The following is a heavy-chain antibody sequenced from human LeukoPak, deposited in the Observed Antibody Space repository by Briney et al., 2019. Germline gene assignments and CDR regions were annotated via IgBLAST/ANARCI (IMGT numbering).Heavy chain of an antibody. J-gene: IGHJ4*02. D-gene: IGHD3-9*01. CDR1: GFTFSSYS. CDR3: ARGGVYYDILTFDY. CDR2: ISSSSSTI. Sequence: GSLRLSCAASGFTFSSYSMNWVRQAPGKGLEWVSYISSSSSTIYYADSVKGRFTISRDNAKNSLYLQMNSLRAEDTAVYYCARGGVYYDILTFDYWGQGTLVTVSS. V-gene: IGHV3-48*04.